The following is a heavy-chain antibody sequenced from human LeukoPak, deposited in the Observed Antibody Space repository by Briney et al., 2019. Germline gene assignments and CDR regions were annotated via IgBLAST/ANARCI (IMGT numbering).Heavy chain of an antibody. V-gene: IGHV4-39*01. CDR1: GGSISSSSYY. CDR3: ARGSYDFWSGYYRDYYYYYMDV. Sequence: SETLSLTCTVSGGSISSSSYYWGWIRQPPGKGLEWIGSIYYSGSTYHNPSLKSRVTISVDTSKNQFSLKLSSVTAADTAVYYCARGSYDFWSGYYRDYYYYYMDVWGKGTTVTVSS. J-gene: IGHJ6*03. D-gene: IGHD3-3*01. CDR2: IYYSGST.